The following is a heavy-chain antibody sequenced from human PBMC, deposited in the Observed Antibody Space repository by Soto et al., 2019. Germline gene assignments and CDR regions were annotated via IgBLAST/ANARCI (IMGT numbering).Heavy chain of an antibody. Sequence: ASETLSLPRTVSGGSLSSGKYYWSWIRQTPGKGLEWIGYIYYSGSTNYNPSLKSRVTISVDTFKNQFSLKLTSVTAADTAVYYCARRYSSGFDYWGQGTLVTVSS. CDR2: IYYSGST. CDR1: GGSLSSGKYY. D-gene: IGHD6-19*01. CDR3: ARRYSSGFDY. V-gene: IGHV4-61*01. J-gene: IGHJ4*02.